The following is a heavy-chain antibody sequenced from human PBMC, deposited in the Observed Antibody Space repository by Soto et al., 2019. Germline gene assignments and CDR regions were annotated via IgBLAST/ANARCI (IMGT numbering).Heavy chain of an antibody. CDR3: ARNWNLALVPAAYFDS. J-gene: IGHJ4*02. Sequence: SETLSLTCTVSNFSVLTSIYYWAWIRQPPGKGLEWVGTVYYTGTTYYNPSLQSRVTISIDTSKNQFSLDLNSVTAADTAVYYCARNWNLALVPAAYFDSWGQGTLVTVSS. CDR1: NFSVLTSIYY. D-gene: IGHD2-2*01. CDR2: VYYTGTT. V-gene: IGHV4-39*01.